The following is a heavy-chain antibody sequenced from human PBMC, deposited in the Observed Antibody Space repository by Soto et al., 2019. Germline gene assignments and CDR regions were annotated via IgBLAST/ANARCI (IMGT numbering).Heavy chain of an antibody. CDR3: AKLRIATNNYKWFDP. V-gene: IGHV4-31*03. D-gene: IGHD2-21*01. J-gene: IGHJ5*02. CDR2: IYVTGAA. Sequence: PSETLSLTCSVSGAALNSGNYYWSWIRQVPGKGPEWIGHIYVTGAADYNPSLRDRITISQDTSERQFSLNLRLVTAADTAVYYCAKLRIATNNYKWFDPWGQGTLVTV. CDR1: GAALNSGNYY.